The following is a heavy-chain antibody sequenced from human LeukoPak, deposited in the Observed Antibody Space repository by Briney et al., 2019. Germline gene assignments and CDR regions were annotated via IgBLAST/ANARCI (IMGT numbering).Heavy chain of an antibody. J-gene: IGHJ4*02. CDR2: IDWGDDK. V-gene: IGHV2-70*01. Sequence: GSGPTLVNPTQTLTLSCTFSGFSLSTSGMCVSWIRQPPGKALEWLALIDWGDDKYYSTSLKTRLTISKDTSKNQVVFTMTNMDPADTATYYCARTFHGSGNHNSNLPDFDHWGQGTPVTVSS. D-gene: IGHD3-10*01. CDR3: ARTFHGSGNHNSNLPDFDH. CDR1: GFSLSTSGMC.